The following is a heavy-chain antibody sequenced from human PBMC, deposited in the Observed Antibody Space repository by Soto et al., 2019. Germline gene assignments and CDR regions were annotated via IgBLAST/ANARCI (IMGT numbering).Heavy chain of an antibody. V-gene: IGHV3-33*01. D-gene: IGHD3-16*01. CDR1: GFTFSSYG. CDR2: IWYDGSNK. J-gene: IGHJ3*02. CDR3: ARDMGEFDAFDI. Sequence: PGGSLRLSCAASGFTFSSYGMHWVRQAPGKGLEWVAVIWYDGSNKYYADSVKGRFTISRDNSKNTLYLQMNSLRAEDTAVYYCARDMGEFDAFDIWGQGTMVTVSS.